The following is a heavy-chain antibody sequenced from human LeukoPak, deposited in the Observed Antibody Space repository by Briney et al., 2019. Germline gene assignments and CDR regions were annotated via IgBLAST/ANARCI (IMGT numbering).Heavy chain of an antibody. CDR3: AKDLKRGYSYGYWAFTPGY. CDR2: IRNDGSNK. J-gene: IGHJ4*02. Sequence: GGSLRLSCVASGFTFSSNGMHWVRQAPGKGLEWVAFIRNDGSNKYYVDSVKGRFTIYRDNSKNTVYLQMNSLRPEDTAVYYCAKDLKRGYSYGYWAFTPGYWGQGTLVTVSS. D-gene: IGHD5-18*01. V-gene: IGHV3-30*02. CDR1: GFTFSSNG.